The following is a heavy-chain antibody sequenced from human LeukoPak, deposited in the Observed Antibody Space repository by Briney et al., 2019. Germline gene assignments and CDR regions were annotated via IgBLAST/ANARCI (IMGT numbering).Heavy chain of an antibody. CDR3: ARSYGSGSFLNY. J-gene: IGHJ4*02. Sequence: SVKVSCKASGGTFSSYAITWVRQAPGQGLEWMGRIVPIFGTTHYAQNLQGRATITTDESTGTAYMELSGLRSEDTAVYFCARSYGSGSFLNYWGQGTLVTVSS. CDR2: IVPIFGTT. D-gene: IGHD3-10*01. V-gene: IGHV1-69*05. CDR1: GGTFSSYA.